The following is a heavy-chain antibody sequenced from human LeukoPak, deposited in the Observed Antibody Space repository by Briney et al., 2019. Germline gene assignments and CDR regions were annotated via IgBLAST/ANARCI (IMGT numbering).Heavy chain of an antibody. V-gene: IGHV3-11*01. D-gene: IGHD2-15*01. J-gene: IGHJ6*02. Sequence: GGSLRLSCAASGFTFSDYYMSWIRQAPGKGLEWVSYISSSGSTIYYADSVKGRFTISRDNAKNSLYLQMNSLRAEDTAVYYCASSTASYCNGGSRGYDYYGMDVWGQGTTVTVSS. CDR2: ISSSGSTI. CDR3: ASSTASYCNGGSRGYDYYGMDV. CDR1: GFTFSDYY.